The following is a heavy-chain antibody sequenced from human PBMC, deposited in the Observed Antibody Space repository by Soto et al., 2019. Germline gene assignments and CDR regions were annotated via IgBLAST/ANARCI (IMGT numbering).Heavy chain of an antibody. CDR1: GFTFSSYE. CDR2: ISGSGTTI. J-gene: IGHJ3*02. Sequence: LRLSCVASGFTFSSYEMNWVRLAPGKGLEWVSYISGSGTTIYYADSVKGRFTISRDNARNSLFLQMNSLRAEDTAFYYCAREREDAFDIWGQGTMVTVSS. V-gene: IGHV3-48*03. D-gene: IGHD1-26*01. CDR3: AREREDAFDI.